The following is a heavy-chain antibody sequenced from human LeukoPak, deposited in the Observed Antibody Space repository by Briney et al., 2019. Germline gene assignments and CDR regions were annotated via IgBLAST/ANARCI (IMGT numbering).Heavy chain of an antibody. V-gene: IGHV4-34*01. CDR3: ARALTGTFDY. D-gene: IGHD1-7*01. CDR1: GGSFSGYY. Sequence: PSETLSLTCAVYGGSFSGYYWSWIRQPPGKGLEWIGEINHSGSTNYNPSLKSRVTISVDTSKNQFSLKLISVTAADTAVYYCARALTGTFDYWGQGTLVTVSS. J-gene: IGHJ4*02. CDR2: INHSGST.